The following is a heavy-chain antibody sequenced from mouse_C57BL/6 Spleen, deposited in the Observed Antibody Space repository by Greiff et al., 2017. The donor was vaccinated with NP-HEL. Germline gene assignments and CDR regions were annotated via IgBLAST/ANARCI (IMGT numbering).Heavy chain of an antibody. CDR2: IYPGDGDT. CDR1: GYAFSSSW. D-gene: IGHD1-1*01. CDR3: ARYYYGSSLYYAMDD. J-gene: IGHJ4*01. V-gene: IGHV1-82*01. Sequence: QVQLQQSGPELVKPGASVKISCKASGYAFSSSWMNWVKQRPGKGLEWIGRIYPGDGDTNYNGKFKGKATLTAYKSSSTAYMQLSSLTSEDSAVYFGARYYYGSSLYYAMDDWGQGTSVTVAS.